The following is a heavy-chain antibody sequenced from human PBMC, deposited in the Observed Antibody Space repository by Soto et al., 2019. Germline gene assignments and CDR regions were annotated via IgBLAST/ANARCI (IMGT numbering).Heavy chain of an antibody. V-gene: IGHV3-23*01. J-gene: IGHJ4*02. Sequence: EVQLLESGGGLVQAGGSLRLSCVASGFTFSTYGMTWVRQAPGKGLEWVSGIGRSGTDTYYADSVKDRFTISRDNSKSSFFLQMNSLRADDTAVYFCLKGAWGNIYAYWGQGTLVTVSS. CDR2: IGRSGTDT. D-gene: IGHD3-16*01. CDR1: GFTFSTYG. CDR3: LKGAWGNIYAY.